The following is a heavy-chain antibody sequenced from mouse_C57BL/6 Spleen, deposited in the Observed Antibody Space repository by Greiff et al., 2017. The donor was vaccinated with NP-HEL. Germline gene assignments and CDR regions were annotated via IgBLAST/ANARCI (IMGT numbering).Heavy chain of an antibody. D-gene: IGHD2-4*01. CDR1: GYTFTSYW. V-gene: IGHV1-72*01. Sequence: QSCKASGYTFTSYWMHWVKQRPGRGLEWIGRIDPNSGGTKYNEKFKSKATLTVDKPSSTAYMQLSSLTSEDSAVYYCARVYYDYGGDAMDYWGQGTSVTVSS. CDR3: ARVYYDYGGDAMDY. CDR2: IDPNSGGT. J-gene: IGHJ4*01.